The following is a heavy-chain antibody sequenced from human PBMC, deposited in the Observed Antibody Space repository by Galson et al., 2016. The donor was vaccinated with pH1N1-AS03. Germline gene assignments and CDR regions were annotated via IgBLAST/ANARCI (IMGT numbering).Heavy chain of an antibody. CDR3: AREKINVRADYYGMDV. V-gene: IGHV3-30-3*01. Sequence: SLRLSCAASGFTFSTHTMHWVRQAPGKGLEWVAAISYDGGDKFYADSVEGRFTISRDNSKNTLYLQVNSLRAEDTAVYYCAREKINVRADYYGMDVWGQGTTVTVSS. J-gene: IGHJ6*02. CDR1: GFTFSTHT. CDR2: ISYDGGDK. D-gene: IGHD1-26*01.